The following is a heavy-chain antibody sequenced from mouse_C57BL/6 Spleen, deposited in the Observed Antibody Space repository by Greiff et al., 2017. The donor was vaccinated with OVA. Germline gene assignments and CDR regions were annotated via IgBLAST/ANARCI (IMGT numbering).Heavy chain of an antibody. CDR2: IYPGDGDT. CDR1: GYAFSSSW. Sequence: VQLQESGPELVKPGASVKISCKASGYAFSSSWMNWVKQRPGKGLEWIGRIYPGDGDTNYNGKFKGKATLTADKSSSTAYMQLSSLTSEDSAVYFCARGNDYYYAMDDWGQGTTVTVSS. V-gene: IGHV1-82*01. CDR3: ARGNDYYYAMDD. J-gene: IGHJ4*01. D-gene: IGHD2-4*01.